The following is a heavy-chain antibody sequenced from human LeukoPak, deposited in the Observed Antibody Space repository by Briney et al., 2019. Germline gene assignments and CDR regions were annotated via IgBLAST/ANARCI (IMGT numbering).Heavy chain of an antibody. CDR3: ARVPRGYSQLIDY. Sequence: SETLSLTCAVYGGSFSGYYWSWIRQPPGKGLEWIGEINHSGSTNYNPSLKSRVTISVDTSKNQFSLKLSSVTAADTAVYYCARVPRGYSQLIDYWGQGTLVTVSS. V-gene: IGHV4-34*09. J-gene: IGHJ4*02. CDR1: GGSFSGYY. D-gene: IGHD5-18*01. CDR2: INHSGST.